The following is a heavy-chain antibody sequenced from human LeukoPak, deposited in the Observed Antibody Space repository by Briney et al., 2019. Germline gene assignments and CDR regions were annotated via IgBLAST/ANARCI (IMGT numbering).Heavy chain of an antibody. CDR3: ARVVEYDSSGLVDY. CDR2: ISAYNGNT. V-gene: IGHV1-18*01. J-gene: IGHJ4*02. CDR1: GYTFTSYG. Sequence: ASVKVSCKASGYTFTSYGISWVRQAPGQGLEWMGWISAYNGNTNYAQKLQGRVTMTTDTSTSTAYMELRSLRSGNTAVYYCARVVEYDSSGLVDYWGQGTLVTVSS. D-gene: IGHD3-22*01.